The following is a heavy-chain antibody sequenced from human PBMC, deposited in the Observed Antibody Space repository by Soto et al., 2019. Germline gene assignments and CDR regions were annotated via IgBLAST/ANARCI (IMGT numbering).Heavy chain of an antibody. Sequence: QVQLQESGPGLVKASQTLSLTCTVSGASIRSGGYLYSWVRQRPGKGLEWIGYIYYSGNTHYNPSLESRLSISVETSKNQFSLNLTSVTAADTAVYYCARVYYIVRQRPFDYGGQGTQVTVSS. CDR3: ARVYYIVRQRPFDY. J-gene: IGHJ4*02. D-gene: IGHD3-22*01. CDR2: IYYSGNT. CDR1: GASIRSGGYL. V-gene: IGHV4-31*03.